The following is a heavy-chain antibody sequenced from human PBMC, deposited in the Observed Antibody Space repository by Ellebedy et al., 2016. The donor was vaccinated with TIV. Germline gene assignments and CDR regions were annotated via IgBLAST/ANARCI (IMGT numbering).Heavy chain of an antibody. V-gene: IGHV1-58*02. J-gene: IGHJ4*02. CDR2: IVVGSGNT. Sequence: ASVKVSCKASGFTFTSSAMQWVRQARGQRLEWIGWIVVGSGNTNYAQRFQERVTITRDMSTSTAYMELSSLRSEDTAVYYCAAGFWGYYGSGSFDYWGQGTLVTVSS. D-gene: IGHD3-10*01. CDR1: GFTFTSSA. CDR3: AAGFWGYYGSGSFDY.